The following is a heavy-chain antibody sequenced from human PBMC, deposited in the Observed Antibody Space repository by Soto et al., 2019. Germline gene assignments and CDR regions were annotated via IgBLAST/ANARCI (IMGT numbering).Heavy chain of an antibody. Sequence: QVQLVQSGAEVKKPGASVKVSCKVAGYGFTGYYIHWVRQAPGQGLEWMGWVKPSTGDTDYAQKFQGRVTMTRDTSSGTAYLEVSSLRIDDTAVYYCARDLYGSAWYFFDYWGQGTLVTVSS. J-gene: IGHJ4*02. D-gene: IGHD6-13*01. V-gene: IGHV1-2*02. CDR2: VKPSTGDT. CDR1: GYGFTGYY. CDR3: ARDLYGSAWYFFDY.